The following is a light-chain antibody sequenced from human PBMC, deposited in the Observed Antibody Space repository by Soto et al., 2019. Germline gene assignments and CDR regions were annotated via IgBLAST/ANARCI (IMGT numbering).Light chain of an antibody. CDR2: DVN. CDR1: SSDVGGYNY. CDR3: SSYTGSSTYVV. J-gene: IGLJ2*01. Sequence: QSALTQPASVSGSPGQSITISCTGTSSDVGGYNYVSWYQQHPGKAPKLMIYDVNNRPSVVSNRFSGSKSGNTASLTISGLQAEDEADYYCSSYTGSSTYVVFGGGTKLTVL. V-gene: IGLV2-14*01.